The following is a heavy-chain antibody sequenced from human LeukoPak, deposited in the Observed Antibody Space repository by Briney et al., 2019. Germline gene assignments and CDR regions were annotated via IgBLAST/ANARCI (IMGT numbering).Heavy chain of an antibody. CDR2: MNPNSGNT. CDR3: ARAASRNLYYYGSGSYYTPDY. J-gene: IGHJ4*02. CDR1: GYTFTSYD. D-gene: IGHD3-10*01. Sequence: GASVKVSCKASGYTFTSYDINWVRQATGQGLEWMGWMNPNSGNTGYAQKFQGRVTMTRNTSISTAYMELSSLRSEDTAVYYCARAASRNLYYYGSGSYYTPDYWGQGTLVTVSS. V-gene: IGHV1-8*01.